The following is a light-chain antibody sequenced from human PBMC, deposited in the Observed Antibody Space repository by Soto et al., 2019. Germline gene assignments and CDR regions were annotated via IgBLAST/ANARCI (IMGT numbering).Light chain of an antibody. CDR2: GAS. J-gene: IGKJ2*01. V-gene: IGKV3-20*01. CDR1: QSVSSSN. Sequence: EIVLTQSPGTLSLSPGERATLSCRASQSVSSSNLAWYQQKPGQAPRLLIYGASSRATGIPDRFSGSGSGTDFTLTISRLEPEDFVVFYCQHYGSSPYTFGQGTKLEIK. CDR3: QHYGSSPYT.